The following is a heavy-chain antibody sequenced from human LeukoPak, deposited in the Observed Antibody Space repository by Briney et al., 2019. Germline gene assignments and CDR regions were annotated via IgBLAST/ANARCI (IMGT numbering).Heavy chain of an antibody. CDR3: ARDAQWLVPEGYFYYMDV. D-gene: IGHD6-19*01. CDR1: GFTFSDYY. J-gene: IGHJ6*03. V-gene: IGHV3-11*04. CDR2: ISSRSTNI. Sequence: GGSLRLSCAASGFTFSDYYMSWIRQAPGKGLERVSSISSRSTNIFYADSVKGRFTISRDNAKNSLYLQMNSLGAEDTAVSYCARDAQWLVPEGYFYYMDVWGKGTTVTVSS.